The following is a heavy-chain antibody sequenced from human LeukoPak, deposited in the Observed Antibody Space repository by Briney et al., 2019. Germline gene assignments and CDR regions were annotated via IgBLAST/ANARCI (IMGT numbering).Heavy chain of an antibody. CDR3: VRLIHWFDS. CDR1: GFTFSSYA. J-gene: IGHJ5*01. Sequence: PGGSLRLSCAASGFTFSSYAMHWVRQAPGKGLEWVAVISYDGSNKYYADSVKGRFTISRDNAKNSVYLQMSSLRAEDTGVYYCVRLIHWFDSWGQGTLVPVSS. CDR2: ISYDGSNK. V-gene: IGHV3-30-3*01.